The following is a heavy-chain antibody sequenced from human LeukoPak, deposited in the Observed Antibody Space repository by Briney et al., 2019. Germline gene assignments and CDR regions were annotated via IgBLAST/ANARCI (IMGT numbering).Heavy chain of an antibody. D-gene: IGHD3-3*01. CDR1: GGPISSSSYY. V-gene: IGHV4-39*01. CDR2: IYYSGST. Sequence: SETLSLTCTVSGGPISSSSYYWGWIRQPPGKGLEWIGSIYYSGSTYYNPSLKSRVTISVDTSKNQFSLKLSSVTAADTAVYYCARTPYYDFWSGYLGYFQHWGQGTLVTVSS. J-gene: IGHJ1*01. CDR3: ARTPYYDFWSGYLGYFQH.